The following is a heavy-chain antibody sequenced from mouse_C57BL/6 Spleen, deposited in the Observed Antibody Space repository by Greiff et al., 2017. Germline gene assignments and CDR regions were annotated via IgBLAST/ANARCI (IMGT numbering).Heavy chain of an antibody. CDR3: ARRSSGYVDYYAMDY. Sequence: EVQRVESGPELVKPGASVKIPCKASGYTFTDYNMDWVKQSHGKSLEWIGDINPNNGGTIYNQKFKGKATLTVDKSSSTAYMELRSLTSEDTAVYYCARRSSGYVDYYAMDYWGQGTSVTVAS. D-gene: IGHD3-2*02. V-gene: IGHV1-18*01. J-gene: IGHJ4*01. CDR1: GYTFTDYN. CDR2: INPNNGGT.